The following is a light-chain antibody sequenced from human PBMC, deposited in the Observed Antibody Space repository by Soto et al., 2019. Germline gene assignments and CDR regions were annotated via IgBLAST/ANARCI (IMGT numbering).Light chain of an antibody. J-gene: IGKJ1*01. V-gene: IGKV1-5*03. Sequence: DIQMTQSPSTLSASVGDRVTITCRASQSISSWLAWYQQKPGKAPNLLIYKASSLESGVPSRFSGSGSGTEFPLTINSLQPDDSATYYCQQYSSYSRTFGQGTKVEIK. CDR3: QQYSSYSRT. CDR2: KAS. CDR1: QSISSW.